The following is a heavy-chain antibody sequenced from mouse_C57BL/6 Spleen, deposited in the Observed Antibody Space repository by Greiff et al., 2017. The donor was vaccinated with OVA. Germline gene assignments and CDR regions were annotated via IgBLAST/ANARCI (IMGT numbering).Heavy chain of an antibody. Sequence: QVTLKASGPGILQPSQTLSLTCSFSGFSLSTSGMGVGWIRQPSGKGLEWLAHIWWDDDKYYNPALKSRLTISKDTSKNQVFLKIANVDTADTATYYCARIPYYGNSFSWFAYWGQGTLVTVSA. V-gene: IGHV8-8*01. CDR2: IWWDDDK. CDR1: GFSLSTSGMG. D-gene: IGHD2-1*01. CDR3: ARIPYYGNSFSWFAY. J-gene: IGHJ3*01.